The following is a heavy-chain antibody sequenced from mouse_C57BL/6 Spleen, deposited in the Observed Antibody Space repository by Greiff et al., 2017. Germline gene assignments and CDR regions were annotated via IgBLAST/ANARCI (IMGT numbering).Heavy chain of an antibody. CDR2: IYPGDGDT. J-gene: IGHJ2*01. V-gene: IGHV1-82*01. CDR3: AGLEFDY. Sequence: VQLQESGPELVKPGASVKISCKASGYAFSSSWMNWVKQRPGKGLEWIGRIYPGDGDTNYNGKFKGKATLTADKSSSTAYMQLSSLTSVDSAVYFCAGLEFDYWGQGTTLTVSS. CDR1: GYAFSSSW.